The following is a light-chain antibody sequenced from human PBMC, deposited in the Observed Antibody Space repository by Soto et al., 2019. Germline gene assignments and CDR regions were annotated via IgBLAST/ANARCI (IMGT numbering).Light chain of an antibody. Sequence: DIQMTQSPYSLSASVGDRVTITCRASQSISSYLNWYQQKPGKAPKLLIYAASSLQSGVPSRFSGSGSGTDFTLTISSLQPEDFATYYCQQSYSTPLTFGGGTTVDIK. CDR3: QQSYSTPLT. CDR2: AAS. V-gene: IGKV1-39*01. CDR1: QSISSY. J-gene: IGKJ4*01.